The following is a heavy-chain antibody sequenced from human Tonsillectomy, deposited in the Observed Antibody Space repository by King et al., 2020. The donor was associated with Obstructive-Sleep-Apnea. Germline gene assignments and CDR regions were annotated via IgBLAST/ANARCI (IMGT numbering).Heavy chain of an antibody. J-gene: IGHJ4*02. Sequence: VQLVESGGGLVQPGGSLRLSCAGSGFTFSSYAMSWVRQAPGKGLEWVSPISGSGGSTYYAESVKGRFNISRDNSKNTLYLQMNSLRVEDTAMYYGAKSPGPSTTSLDYWGQGTLVTVSS. V-gene: IGHV3-23*04. D-gene: IGHD2-2*01. CDR2: ISGSGGST. CDR3: AKSPGPSTTSLDY. CDR1: GFTFSSYA.